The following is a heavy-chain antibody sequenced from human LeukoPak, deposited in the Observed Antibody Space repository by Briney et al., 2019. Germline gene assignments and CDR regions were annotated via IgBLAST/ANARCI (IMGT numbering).Heavy chain of an antibody. Sequence: PGGSLRLSCAASGFTFSSYAMHWVRQAPGKGLEWVAVISYDGSNKYYADSVKGRFTISRDNSKNTLYLQMNSLRAEDTAVYYCARDHVVVPAAMAGGGWRSYYSDYWGQGTLVTVSS. D-gene: IGHD2-2*01. CDR2: ISYDGSNK. CDR1: GFTFSSYA. J-gene: IGHJ4*02. V-gene: IGHV3-30-3*01. CDR3: ARDHVVVPAAMAGGGWRSYYSDY.